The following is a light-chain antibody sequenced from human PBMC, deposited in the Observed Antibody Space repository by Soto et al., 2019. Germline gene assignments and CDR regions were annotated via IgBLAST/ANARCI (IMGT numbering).Light chain of an antibody. CDR3: QAWDSSTAYVV. V-gene: IGLV3-1*01. J-gene: IGLJ2*01. CDR1: KLGDKY. Sequence: SYELTQPPSVSVSPGQTASITCSGDKLGDKYACWYQQKPGQSPVLVIYQDSKRPSGIPERFSGSNSGNTATLTISGTQAMDEADYYCQAWDSSTAYVVFGGWTKLTVL. CDR2: QDS.